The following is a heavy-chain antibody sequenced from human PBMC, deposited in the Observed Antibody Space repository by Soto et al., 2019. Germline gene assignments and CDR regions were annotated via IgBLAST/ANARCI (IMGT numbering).Heavy chain of an antibody. D-gene: IGHD6-19*01. CDR1: GGSFSGYY. V-gene: IGHV4-34*01. J-gene: IGHJ4*02. CDR2: INHSGST. CDR3: ARGCSSVPPGSY. Sequence: PSETLSLTCAVYGGSFSGYYWSWIRQPPGKGLEWIGEINHSGSTNYNPSLKSRVTISVDTSKNQFSLKLSSVTAADTAVYYCARGCSSVPPGSYWGQGTLVPV.